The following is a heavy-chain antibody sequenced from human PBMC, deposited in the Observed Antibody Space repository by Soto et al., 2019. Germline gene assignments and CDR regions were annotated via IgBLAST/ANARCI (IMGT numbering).Heavy chain of an antibody. V-gene: IGHV1-69*01. J-gene: IGHJ5*02. Sequence: QVPLVQSGAEVKKPGSSVKVSCKASGGTFSSYAISWVRQAPGQGLEWMGGIIPIFGTANYAQKFQGRVTITADESTSTAYMEQSSLRSEDTAVYYCARDKRGYCGGDCYSRYNWFDPGGQGTLVTVSS. D-gene: IGHD2-21*02. CDR1: GGTFSSYA. CDR3: ARDKRGYCGGDCYSRYNWFDP. CDR2: IIPIFGTA.